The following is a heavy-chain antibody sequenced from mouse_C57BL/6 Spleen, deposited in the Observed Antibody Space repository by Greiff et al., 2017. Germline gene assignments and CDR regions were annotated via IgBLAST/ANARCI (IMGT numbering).Heavy chain of an antibody. CDR2: IRLTSDNYAT. V-gene: IGHV6-3*01. CDR1: GFTFSNSW. Sequence: EVKLVESGGGLVQPGGSMKLSCVASGFTFSNSWMNWVRQSPEKGLEWVGKIRLTSDNYATPSAEPGKGRFTISRDDSKSSVYLQMSNLRAEDTGIYYCTGGNNVSWFADWGQGTLVTVSA. D-gene: IGHD2-1*01. CDR3: TGGNNVSWFAD. J-gene: IGHJ3*01.